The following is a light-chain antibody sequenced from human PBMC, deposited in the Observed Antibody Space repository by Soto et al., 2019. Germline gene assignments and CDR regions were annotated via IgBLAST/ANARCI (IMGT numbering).Light chain of an antibody. CDR1: NIGSKS. V-gene: IGLV3-21*02. CDR2: DDT. CDR3: QVWDTSSDSYV. Sequence: SSELTQPPSVSVAPGQTARITCGGNNIGSKSVHWYQQRPGQAPVLVVYDDTDRPSGIPERFSGSKSGNTATLTIGRVEAGDEADYYCQVWDTSSDSYVFGTGTKVTVL. J-gene: IGLJ1*01.